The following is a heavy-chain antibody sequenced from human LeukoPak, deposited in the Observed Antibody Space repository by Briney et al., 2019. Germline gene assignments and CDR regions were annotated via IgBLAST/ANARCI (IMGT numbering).Heavy chain of an antibody. D-gene: IGHD2-8*02. CDR2: ISWNSGSI. CDR3: AKGSTGPFLTDY. Sequence: GGSLRLSCAASGFTFDDNAMHWVRQAPGKGLEWVSGISWNSGSIGYADSVKGRFTISRDNAKKSLFLQMNSLRAEDTALYYCAKGSTGPFLTDYWGQGTLVTVSS. V-gene: IGHV3-9*01. CDR1: GFTFDDNA. J-gene: IGHJ4*02.